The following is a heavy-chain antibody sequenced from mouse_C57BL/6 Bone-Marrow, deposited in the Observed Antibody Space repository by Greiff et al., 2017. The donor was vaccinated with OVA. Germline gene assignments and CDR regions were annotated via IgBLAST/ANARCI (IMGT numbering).Heavy chain of an antibody. CDR3: ARGLWGDY. CDR2: SRNKANDYTT. V-gene: IGHV7-1*01. J-gene: IGHJ2*01. D-gene: IGHD1-1*02. CDR1: GFTFSDFY. Sequence: EVKLVESGGGLVQSGRSLRLSCATSGFTFSDFYMEWVRQAPGKGLEWIAASRNKANDYTTEYSASVKGRFIVSRDTSQSILYLQMNALRAEDTAIYYCARGLWGDYWGQGTTLTVSS.